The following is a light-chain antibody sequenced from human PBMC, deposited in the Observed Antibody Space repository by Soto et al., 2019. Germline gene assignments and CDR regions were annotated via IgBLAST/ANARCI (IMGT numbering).Light chain of an antibody. J-gene: IGKJ2*01. CDR3: MQATQPYT. Sequence: DFVTTLTPLPSPFTLGQPASSSCRSSQSLVHSDGNTYLSWLQQRPAQPPGLLIYQIYNRFSGVPDRLSGSGAGTDFPLKISRVEAEDVGVYYCMQATQPYTFGQGTKLEIK. V-gene: IGKV2-24*01. CDR1: QSLVHSDGNTY. CDR2: QIY.